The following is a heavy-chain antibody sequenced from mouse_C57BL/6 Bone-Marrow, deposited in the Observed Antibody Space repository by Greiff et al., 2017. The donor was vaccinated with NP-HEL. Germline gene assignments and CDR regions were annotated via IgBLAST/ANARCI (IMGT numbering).Heavy chain of an antibody. D-gene: IGHD1-1*01. Sequence: QVQLKQPGAELVKPGASVKLSCKASGYTFTSYWMHWVKQRPGRGLEWIGRIDPNSGGTKYNEKFKSKATLTVDKPSSTAYMQLSSLTSEDSAVYYCAREDYYGSDSFAYWGQGTLVTVSA. J-gene: IGHJ3*01. CDR3: AREDYYGSDSFAY. V-gene: IGHV1-72*01. CDR2: IDPNSGGT. CDR1: GYTFTSYW.